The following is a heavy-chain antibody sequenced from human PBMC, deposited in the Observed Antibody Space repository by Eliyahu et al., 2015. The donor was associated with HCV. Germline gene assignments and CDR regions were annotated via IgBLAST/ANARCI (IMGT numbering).Heavy chain of an antibody. V-gene: IGHV2-5*02. CDR1: GFXLSXSGVG. CDR2: IYWXDDK. J-gene: IGHJ1*01. D-gene: IGHD6-13*01. Sequence: QITLKESGPTLVKPTQTLTLTCTFSGFXLSXSGVGVGWIRQPPGKALEWLALIYWXDDKRYSPSLKSXLTITKDTSKNQVVLTMTNMDPVDTATYYCAHTFRKAAAGSRRAEYFQHWGQGTLVTVSS. CDR3: AHTFRKAAAGSRRAEYFQH.